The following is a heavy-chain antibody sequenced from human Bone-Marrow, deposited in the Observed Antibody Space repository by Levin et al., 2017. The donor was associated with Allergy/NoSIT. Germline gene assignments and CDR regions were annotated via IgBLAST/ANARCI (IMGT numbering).Heavy chain of an antibody. CDR3: ARHKWDGQSSLDH. CDR2: INYSGST. D-gene: IGHD1-26*01. V-gene: IGHV4-39*01. CDR1: GGSISSGSNY. J-gene: IGHJ4*02. Sequence: PSETLSLTCTVSGGSISSGSNYWGWIRQPPGKGLEWIGSINYSGSTYYNPSLNSRVTISVDTSKNQFSLKVTSVTAADTAVYYCARHKWDGQSSLDHWGQGTLVTVSS.